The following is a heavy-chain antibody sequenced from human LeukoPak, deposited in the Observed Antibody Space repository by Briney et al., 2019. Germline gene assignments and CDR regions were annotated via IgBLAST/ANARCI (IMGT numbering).Heavy chain of an antibody. CDR3: AKAGVGNYDIEYCMYV. V-gene: IGHV3-30*02. CDR1: GFTFSSYG. J-gene: IGHJ6*03. CDR2: ISYDGSNK. Sequence: GGSLRLSCAASGFTFSSYGIHWVRQAPGKGPEWVAFISYDGSNKYYADSVKGRFTISRDNAKNTLYLQMNSLRVEDTAVYYCAKAGVGNYDIEYCMYVWGKGTTVTVSS. D-gene: IGHD3-9*01.